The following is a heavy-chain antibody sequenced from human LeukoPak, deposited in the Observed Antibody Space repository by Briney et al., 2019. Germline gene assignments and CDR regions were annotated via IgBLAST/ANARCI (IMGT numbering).Heavy chain of an antibody. CDR1: GGTFSSYA. D-gene: IGHD3-22*01. CDR2: IIPIFGTA. Sequence: ASVKVSCKASGGTFSSYAISWVRQAPGQGLEWMGGIIPIFGTANYAQKFQGRVTITADESTSTAYMELSSLRSEDTAVYYCATGLPDASVVVITTRPLYYYGMDVWGQGTTVTVSS. V-gene: IGHV1-69*13. CDR3: ATGLPDASVVVITTRPLYYYGMDV. J-gene: IGHJ6*02.